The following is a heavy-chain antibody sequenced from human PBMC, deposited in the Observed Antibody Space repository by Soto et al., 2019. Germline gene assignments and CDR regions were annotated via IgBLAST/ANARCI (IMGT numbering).Heavy chain of an antibody. D-gene: IGHD5-18*01. V-gene: IGHV3-74*01. J-gene: IGHJ4*02. CDR2: SNSDGSSI. CDR3: ASLPVDTVTSLDY. Sequence: EVQLVESGGDLVQPGGFLRLSCATSGFTFSRYWMHWVRQVPGKGLVWVSRSNSDGSSISYSDSVKGRFTISRDNAKNTLYLQMNRLRVEDSAVYYCASLPVDTVTSLDYWGQGTLVTVSS. CDR1: GFTFSRYW.